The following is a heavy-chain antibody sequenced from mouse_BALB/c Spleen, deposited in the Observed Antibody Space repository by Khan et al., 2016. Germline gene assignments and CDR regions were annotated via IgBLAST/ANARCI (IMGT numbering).Heavy chain of an antibody. Sequence: VQLQQPGPELVKPGASVKVSCKGSGYAFTTYNMYWVKQSHGKSLEWIGYIDPYNGVSSYNQKFKDKATLTVDESSSTAYMHLNSLTSEDSAVYYCARLDGNYVPFAYWGQGTLVTVSA. D-gene: IGHD2-1*01. CDR2: IDPYNGVS. CDR1: GYAFTTYN. V-gene: IGHV1S135*01. J-gene: IGHJ3*01. CDR3: ARLDGNYVPFAY.